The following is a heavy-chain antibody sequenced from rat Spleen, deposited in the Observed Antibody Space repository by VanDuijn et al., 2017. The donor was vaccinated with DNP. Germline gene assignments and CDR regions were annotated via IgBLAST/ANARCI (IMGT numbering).Heavy chain of an antibody. CDR3: ATRRYYGDPYY. CDR1: GFTFSNYD. V-gene: IGHV5-25*01. Sequence: EVQLVESGGGLVQPGRSLKLSCAGSGFTFSNYDMAWVRQAPTRGLEWVASISPTDGTTQYRDSVKGRFTVSRDNVKSSLYLQMDSLRSEDTATYYCATRRYYGDPYYWGQGVMVTVSS. CDR2: ISPTDGTT. J-gene: IGHJ2*01. D-gene: IGHD1-6*01.